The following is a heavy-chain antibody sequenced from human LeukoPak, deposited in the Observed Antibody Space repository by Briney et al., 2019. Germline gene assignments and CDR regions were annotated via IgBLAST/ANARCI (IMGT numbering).Heavy chain of an antibody. CDR1: GYSISTGYY. Sequence: PSETLSLTCTVSGYSISTGYYWDWIRQPPGKGLEWIGTFYHGGSTYYNPSLKSRVTISVDTSKNQFSLKLSSVTAADTAVYYCARLISGYSSHFDYWGQGTLVTVSS. CDR3: ARLISGYSSHFDY. D-gene: IGHD5-18*01. V-gene: IGHV4-38-2*02. CDR2: FYHGGST. J-gene: IGHJ4*02.